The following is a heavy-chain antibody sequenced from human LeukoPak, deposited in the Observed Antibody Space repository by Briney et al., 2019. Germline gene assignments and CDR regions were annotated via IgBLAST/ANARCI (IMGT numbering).Heavy chain of an antibody. CDR1: GGSVSSGSYY. J-gene: IGHJ5*02. CDR3: ARYNPTTENWFDP. V-gene: IGHV4-61*01. CDR2: IYHSGST. D-gene: IGHD1-1*01. Sequence: SETLSLTCTVSGGSVSSGSYYWSWIRQPPGKGLEWIGYIYHSGSTNYNPSLKSRVTISVDTSKNQFSLKLSSVTAADTAVYYCARYNPTTENWFDPWGQGTLVTVSS.